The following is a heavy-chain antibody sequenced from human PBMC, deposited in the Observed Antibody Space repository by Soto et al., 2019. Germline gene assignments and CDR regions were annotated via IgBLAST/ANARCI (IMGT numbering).Heavy chain of an antibody. CDR3: VRDGLDYYDTERLYFDK. J-gene: IGHJ4*02. CDR1: GFNFITYS. Sequence: EVQLVESGGGPVRPGGSLRLSCAASGFNFITYSLNWVRQAPGKGLEWVASISSSAVYIDYADSVKGRFTISRDNANNSPYLHMNSLRAEHTATYYCVRDGLDYYDTERLYFDKWGQGTLVTVSS. CDR2: ISSSAVYI. V-gene: IGHV3-21*02. D-gene: IGHD3-22*01.